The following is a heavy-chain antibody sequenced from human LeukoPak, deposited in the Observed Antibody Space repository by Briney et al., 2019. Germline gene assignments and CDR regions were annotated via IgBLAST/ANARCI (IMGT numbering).Heavy chain of an antibody. CDR3: VTGYFDWLHGAFDI. J-gene: IGHJ3*02. V-gene: IGHV3-30*03. D-gene: IGHD3-9*01. CDR2: ISYDGSNK. Sequence: PGRSLRLSCAASGFTFSSYGMHWVRQAPGKGLEWVAVISYDGSNKYYADSVKGRFTISRDNSKNTLYLQMNSLRAEDTAVYYCVTGYFDWLHGAFDIWGQGTMVTVSS. CDR1: GFTFSSYG.